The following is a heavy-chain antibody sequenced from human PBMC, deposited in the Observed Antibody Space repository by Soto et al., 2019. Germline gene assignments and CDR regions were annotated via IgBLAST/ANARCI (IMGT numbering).Heavy chain of an antibody. V-gene: IGHV3-21*01. D-gene: IGHD1-1*01. Sequence: GGSLRLSCAASGFTFSSYSMNWVRQAPGKGLEWVSSISSSSSYIYYADSVKGRFTISRDNAKNSLYLQMNSLRAEDTAVYYCERAKEPKHQMADSDYWGQGTLVTVSS. CDR3: ERAKEPKHQMADSDY. CDR2: ISSSSSYI. CDR1: GFTFSSYS. J-gene: IGHJ4*02.